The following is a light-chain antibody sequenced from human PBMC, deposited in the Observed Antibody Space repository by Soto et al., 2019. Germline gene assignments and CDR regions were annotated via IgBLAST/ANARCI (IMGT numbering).Light chain of an antibody. J-gene: IGKJ1*01. CDR3: QQYGSSLTWT. CDR1: QSVSSSY. CDR2: GAS. V-gene: IGKV3-20*01. Sequence: EIVLTQSPGTLSLSPGERATLSCRASQSVSSSYLVWYQQKPGQAPRLLIYGASSRATGIPDRFSGSGSGTDFTLTISRLEPEEFAVYYCQQYGSSLTWTFGQGTKVAI.